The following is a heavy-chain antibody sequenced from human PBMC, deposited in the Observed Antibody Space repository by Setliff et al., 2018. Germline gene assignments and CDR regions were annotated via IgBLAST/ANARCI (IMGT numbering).Heavy chain of an antibody. J-gene: IGHJ4*02. CDR1: GFTLNTYV. CDR2: ISSSGNTI. V-gene: IGHV3-23*05. Sequence: HPGGSLRLSCVVSGFTLNTYVMNWVRQSPGKGLEWVSSISSSGNTIHYADSVQGRLTISRDKSKNTLYLQMNTLRADDTAVYYCAKSRAEWGSSYFDYWGQGTLVTVSS. D-gene: IGHD1-26*01. CDR3: AKSRAEWGSSYFDY.